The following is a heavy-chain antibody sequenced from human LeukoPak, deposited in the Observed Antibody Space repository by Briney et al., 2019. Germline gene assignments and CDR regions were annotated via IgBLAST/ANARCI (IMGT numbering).Heavy chain of an antibody. Sequence: ASVKVSCKPSGYSFTTYDINGVRQATGQGLEWMGWVNLKSGYTSYAQKFQGRVTITRDTSTSTVYMELSSLRSEDTAVYYYARVAGSIDYWGQGTLVTVSS. D-gene: IGHD1-26*01. CDR3: ARVAGSIDY. CDR2: VNLKSGYT. V-gene: IGHV1-8*03. CDR1: GYSFTTYD. J-gene: IGHJ4*02.